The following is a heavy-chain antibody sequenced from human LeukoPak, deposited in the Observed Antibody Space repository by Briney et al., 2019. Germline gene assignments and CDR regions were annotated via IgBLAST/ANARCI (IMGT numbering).Heavy chain of an antibody. CDR2: ISYDGSNK. CDR1: GFTFSNYA. Sequence: GGSLRLSCAASGFTFSNYAMHWVRQAPGKGLEWVAVISYDGSNKYYADSVKGRFTISRDNSRNTLYLQMNSLRAEDTAVYYCARDHSSSRSCPDFWGQGTLVTVSS. J-gene: IGHJ4*02. CDR3: ARDHSSSRSCPDF. V-gene: IGHV3-30*01. D-gene: IGHD6-13*01.